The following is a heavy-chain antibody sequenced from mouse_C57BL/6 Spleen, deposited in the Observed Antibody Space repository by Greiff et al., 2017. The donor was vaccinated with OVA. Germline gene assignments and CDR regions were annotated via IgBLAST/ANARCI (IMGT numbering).Heavy chain of an antibody. Sequence: EVKLVESEGGLVQPGSSMKLSCTASGFTFSDYYMAWVRQVPEKGLEWVANINYDGSSTYYLDSLKSRFIISRDNAKNILYLQMSSLKSEHTATYYCARSGTGGFAYWGQGTLVTVSA. V-gene: IGHV5-16*01. D-gene: IGHD3-3*01. CDR1: GFTFSDYY. CDR2: INYDGSST. J-gene: IGHJ3*01. CDR3: ARSGTGGFAY.